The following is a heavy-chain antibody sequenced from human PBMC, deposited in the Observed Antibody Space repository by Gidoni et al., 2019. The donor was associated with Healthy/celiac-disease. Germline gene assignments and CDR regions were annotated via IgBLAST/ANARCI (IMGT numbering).Heavy chain of an antibody. J-gene: IGHJ4*02. CDR1: GFTFSSYA. V-gene: IGHV3-64D*08. D-gene: IGHD6-13*01. CDR2: ISSNGGST. CDR3: VKDPPYTGYSSSLRTGYFDY. Sequence: EVQLVESGGGLVQPGGSLRLSCSASGFTFSSYAMHWVRQAPGKGLEYVSAISSNGGSTYYADSVKGRFTISRDNSKNTLYLQMSSLRAEDTAVYYCVKDPPYTGYSSSLRTGYFDYWGQGTLVTVSS.